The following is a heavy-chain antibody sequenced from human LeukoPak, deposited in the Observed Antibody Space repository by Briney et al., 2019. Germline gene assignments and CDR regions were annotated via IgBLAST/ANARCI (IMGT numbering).Heavy chain of an antibody. CDR2: INSDGSSA. J-gene: IGHJ4*02. CDR1: GSTFSSYW. Sequence: PGGSLRLSCAASGSTFSSYWMHWVRQGPGKGLVWVSRINSDGSSASYADSVKGRLTIFRDNAKNTLYLQMNSLRAEDTAVYYCARDNSYGAFDDWGQGTLVTVSS. V-gene: IGHV3-74*01. D-gene: IGHD4/OR15-4a*01. CDR3: ARDNSYGAFDD.